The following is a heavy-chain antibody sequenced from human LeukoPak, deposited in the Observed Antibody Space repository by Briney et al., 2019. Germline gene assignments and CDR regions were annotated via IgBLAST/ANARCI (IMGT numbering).Heavy chain of an antibody. CDR3: AKVLRIAVTWFDY. Sequence: GGSLRLSCAASGFTFSSYGMHWVRQAPGKGLEWVAFISYDGSSKYYADSVKGRFTISRDNAKNSMYLQMNSMRAEDTAVYYCAKVLRIAVTWFDYWGQGTLVTVSS. D-gene: IGHD6-19*01. CDR2: ISYDGSSK. CDR1: GFTFSSYG. V-gene: IGHV3-30*18. J-gene: IGHJ4*02.